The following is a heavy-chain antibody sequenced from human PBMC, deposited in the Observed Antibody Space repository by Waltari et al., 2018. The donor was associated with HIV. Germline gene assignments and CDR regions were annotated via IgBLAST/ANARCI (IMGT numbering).Heavy chain of an antibody. Sequence: QVQLVQSGAVVKKPGASVKVSCKTSGYTFSDNYIHWMRQAPGQGPEWMGWINPNSGGTNYAQRFQDRVTLTRDTHISTVFMDLSRLASDDTAVYYCARVPQGRLGELSTYYFDYWGQGSLVIVSP. CDR2: INPNSGGT. V-gene: IGHV1-2*02. CDR1: GYTFSDNY. J-gene: IGHJ4*02. D-gene: IGHD3-16*01. CDR3: ARVPQGRLGELSTYYFDY.